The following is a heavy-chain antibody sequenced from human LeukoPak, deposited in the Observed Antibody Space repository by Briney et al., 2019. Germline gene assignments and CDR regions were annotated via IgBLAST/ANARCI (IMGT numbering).Heavy chain of an antibody. J-gene: IGHJ5*02. CDR1: GGSISSGSYY. Sequence: PSETLSLTCTVSGGSISSGSYYWSWIRQPAGKGLEWIGRIYTSGSTNYNPSLKSRVTISVDTSKNQFSLKLSSVTAADTAVYYCAREGIAAAANWFDPWGQGTLVTVSS. CDR2: IYTSGST. CDR3: AREGIAAAANWFDP. V-gene: IGHV4-61*02. D-gene: IGHD6-13*01.